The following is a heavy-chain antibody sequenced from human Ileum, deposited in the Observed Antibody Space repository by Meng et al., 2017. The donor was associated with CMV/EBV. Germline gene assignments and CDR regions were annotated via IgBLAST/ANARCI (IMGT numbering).Heavy chain of an antibody. CDR2: ISYSGGNT. CDR3: AKHLSGSYCFDY. D-gene: IGHD1-26*01. J-gene: IGHJ4*02. V-gene: IGHV3-23*01. CDR1: GFTFSSYA. Sequence: CAASGFTFSSYAMSWVRQAPGKGLEWVSAISYSGGNTYYADSVKGRFIISRDKSKNTLYVQMNSLRAEDTAVYYCAKHLSGSYCFDYWGQGTLVTVSS.